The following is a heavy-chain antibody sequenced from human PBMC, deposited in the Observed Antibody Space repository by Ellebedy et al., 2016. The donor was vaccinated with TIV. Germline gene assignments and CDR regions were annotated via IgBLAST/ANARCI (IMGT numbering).Heavy chain of an antibody. CDR1: GGSISSGGHY. D-gene: IGHD3-22*01. CDR2: FYYSGST. CDR3: ESSSGYYYTSDY. V-gene: IGHV4-39*07. Sequence: MPSETLSLTCTVSGGSISSGGHYWSWIRQHPGKGLEWIGSFYYSGSTYYNPSLKSRVSISVDTSKNQFSLKLSSVTAADTAVYYCESSSGYYYTSDYWGQGTLVTVSS. J-gene: IGHJ4*02.